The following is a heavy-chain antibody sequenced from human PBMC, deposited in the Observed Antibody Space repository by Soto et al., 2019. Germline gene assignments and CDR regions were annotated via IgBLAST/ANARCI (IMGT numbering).Heavy chain of an antibody. V-gene: IGHV5-51*01. J-gene: IGHJ5*02. CDR1: GYSFTSYW. CDR3: ARQTVAATSSGWFDP. D-gene: IGHD2-15*01. CDR2: IYPGDSDT. Sequence: GESLKISCKGSGYSFTSYWIGWVRQMPGKGLEWMGIIYPGDSDTRYSPSFQGQVTISADKSISTAYLQWSSLKASDTAMYYCARQTVAATSSGWFDPWGQGTLVTVSS.